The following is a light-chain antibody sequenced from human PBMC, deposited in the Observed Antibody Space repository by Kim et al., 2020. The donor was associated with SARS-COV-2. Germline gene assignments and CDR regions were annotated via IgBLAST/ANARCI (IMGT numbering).Light chain of an antibody. J-gene: IGLJ1*01. CDR2: EVS. CDR3: SSFAASGKYV. V-gene: IGLV2-8*01. CDR1: SSDVGRYNY. Sequence: GQSVTIACTGTSSDVGRYNYVSWYQQHPGEAPKLKIYEVSKRPSGVPDRFSGSKSGNTASLTVSGLQAEDEADYYCSSFAASGKYVFGTGTKVTVL.